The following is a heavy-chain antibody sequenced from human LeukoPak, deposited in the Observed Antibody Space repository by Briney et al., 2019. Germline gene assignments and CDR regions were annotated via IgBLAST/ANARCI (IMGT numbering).Heavy chain of an antibody. V-gene: IGHV3-21*01. Sequence: GGSLRLSCAASGFTFSSYSMNWVRQAPGKGLEWVSSISSSSSYIYYADSVKGRFTISRDNAKNSLYLQMNSLRAEDTAVYYCARDQGETYYDFWSGYHRYYMDVWGKGTTVTVSS. J-gene: IGHJ6*03. CDR1: GFTFSSYS. CDR3: ARDQGETYYDFWSGYHRYYMDV. CDR2: ISSSSSYI. D-gene: IGHD3-3*01.